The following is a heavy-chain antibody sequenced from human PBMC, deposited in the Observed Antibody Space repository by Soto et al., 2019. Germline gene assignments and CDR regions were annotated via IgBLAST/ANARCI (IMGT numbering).Heavy chain of an antibody. J-gene: IGHJ5*02. Sequence: QLQLQESGPGLVKPSETLCLTCTVSGGSISSSSYYWGWIRQPPGKGLEWIGSIYYSGSTYYNPSLKSRVTISVDTSKNQFSLKLSSVTAADTAVYYCARSIAAAGTINWFDPWGQGTLVTVSS. CDR3: ARSIAAAGTINWFDP. V-gene: IGHV4-39*01. D-gene: IGHD6-13*01. CDR2: IYYSGST. CDR1: GGSISSSSYY.